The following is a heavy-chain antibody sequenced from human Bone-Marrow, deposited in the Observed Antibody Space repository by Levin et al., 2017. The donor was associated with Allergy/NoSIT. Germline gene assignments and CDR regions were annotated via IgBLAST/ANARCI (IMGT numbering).Heavy chain of an antibody. Sequence: ASVKVSCKASGYTFTNYAMNWVRQAPGQGLEWMGWINTNTGNPTYAQGFTGRFVFSLDTSVSTAYLHISGLKAEDTAMYYCAKEMGYCTGASCSPYGSHIWGQGTMVTVSS. CDR2: INTNTGNP. CDR1: GYTFTNYA. J-gene: IGHJ3*02. D-gene: IGHD2-15*01. CDR3: AKEMGYCTGASCSPYGSHI. V-gene: IGHV7-4-1*02.